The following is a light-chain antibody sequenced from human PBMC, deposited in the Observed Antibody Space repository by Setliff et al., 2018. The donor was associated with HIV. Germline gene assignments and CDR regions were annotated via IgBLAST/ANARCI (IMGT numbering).Light chain of an antibody. CDR3: LLYSGGARV. CDR1: TGAVTSGFY. Sequence: QAVVTQEPSLTVSPGGTVTLTCASSTGAVTSGFYPNWFQQKPGQAPWALIYSTSKKHSRTPARFSGSLLGGKAALTLSGVQPEDEANYYCLLYSGGARVFGGGTKVTVL. V-gene: IGLV7-43*01. J-gene: IGLJ3*02. CDR2: STS.